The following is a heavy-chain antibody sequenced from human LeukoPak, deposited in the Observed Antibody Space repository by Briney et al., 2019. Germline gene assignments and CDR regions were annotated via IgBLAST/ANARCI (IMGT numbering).Heavy chain of an antibody. CDR3: ARGGTRWRLDFFDV. D-gene: IGHD3-16*01. Sequence: SETLSLTCTVSGVASGDFYWSWIRQTPGKGLEWIGYIYFSGTTKYNPSLSHRATISLDTSKDHVSLTLSSVTAADTGVYYCARGGTRWRLDFFDVWGQGTMATVSS. V-gene: IGHV4-59*13. J-gene: IGHJ3*01. CDR1: GVASGDFY. CDR2: IYFSGTT.